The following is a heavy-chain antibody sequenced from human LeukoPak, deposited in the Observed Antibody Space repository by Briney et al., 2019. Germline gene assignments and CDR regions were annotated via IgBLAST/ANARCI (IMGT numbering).Heavy chain of an antibody. V-gene: IGHV3-23*01. CDR3: ASTRCTGTSCYLPILD. D-gene: IGHD2-2*01. J-gene: IGHJ4*02. Sequence: GGSLRLSCAASGFTFSSYAMSWVRQAPGKGLEWVSSISHSGSTYYADSVKGRFSISRDNSKNTLYLQMNSLSAEDTAMYYCASTRCTGTSCYLPILDWGQGILVTVSS. CDR2: ISHSGST. CDR1: GFTFSSYA.